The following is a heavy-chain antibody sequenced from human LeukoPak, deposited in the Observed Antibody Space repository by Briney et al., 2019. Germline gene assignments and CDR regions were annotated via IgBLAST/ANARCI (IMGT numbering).Heavy chain of an antibody. J-gene: IGHJ4*02. CDR1: GYTFTAYY. V-gene: IGHV1-2*02. CDR3: TREDY. Sequence: ASVKVSCKGSGYTFTAYYMHWVRQAPGQGLEWMGWIDPNSGGTTYAQKFQGRVTMTRDTSISTAYMELSSLRSDDTAVYFCTREDYWGQGTLVTVS. CDR2: IDPNSGGT.